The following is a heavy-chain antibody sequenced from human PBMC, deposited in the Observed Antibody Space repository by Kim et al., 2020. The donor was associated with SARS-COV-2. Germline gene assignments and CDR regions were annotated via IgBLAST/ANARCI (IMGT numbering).Heavy chain of an antibody. CDR3: ASSGYSSSWGPYYFDY. V-gene: IGHV3-33*01. J-gene: IGHJ4*02. CDR2: IWYDGSNK. Sequence: GGSLRLSCAASGFTFSSYGMHWVRQAPGKGLEWVAVIWYDGSNKYYADSVKGRFTISRDNSKNTLYLQMNSLRAEDTAVYYCASSGYSSSWGPYYFDYWGQGTLVTVSS. CDR1: GFTFSSYG. D-gene: IGHD6-13*01.